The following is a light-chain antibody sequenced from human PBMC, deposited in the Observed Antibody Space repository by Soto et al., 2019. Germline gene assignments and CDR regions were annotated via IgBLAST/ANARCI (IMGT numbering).Light chain of an antibody. V-gene: IGKV3-20*01. CDR2: AAS. CDR3: QQYGSSPPYT. J-gene: IGKJ2*01. CDR1: QTVSSTH. Sequence: EIVLTQSPGTLSLSPGERATLSCRASQTVSSTHLAWYQHKPGQGPRLLIFAASSRATGTPERFSGSGSGTDFNLTIRSLEPEHYAVYYCQQYGSSPPYTFGQGTKLEIK.